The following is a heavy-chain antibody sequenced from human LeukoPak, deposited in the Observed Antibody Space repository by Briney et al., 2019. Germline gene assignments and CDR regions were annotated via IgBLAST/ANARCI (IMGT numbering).Heavy chain of an antibody. J-gene: IGHJ4*02. CDR1: GFTFSSDW. CDR2: INGEGSST. CDR3: ARGLTGYYGYFEY. V-gene: IGHV3-74*01. D-gene: IGHD3-9*01. Sequence: GGSLRLSCAASGFTFSSDWMHWVRQSPGKGLVWVSRINGEGSSTSSADSVKGRFTISRDNAKNTLYLQMNILRAEDTAVYYCARGLTGYYGYFEYWGQGILVTVSS.